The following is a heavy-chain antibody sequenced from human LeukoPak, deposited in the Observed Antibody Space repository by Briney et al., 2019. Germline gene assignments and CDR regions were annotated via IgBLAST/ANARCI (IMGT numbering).Heavy chain of an antibody. CDR3: ARNSGSNRPVDC. CDR2: INTDGSTT. Sequence: PGGSLRLSCAASGFTFSSYWMHWVRQAPGNGLVWISGINTDGSTTRYADSVKGRFTISRDNANNTLYLQMNSLRAEDTAVYYCARNSGSNRPVDCWGQGTLVAVSS. D-gene: IGHD1-26*01. V-gene: IGHV3-74*01. CDR1: GFTFSSYW. J-gene: IGHJ4*02.